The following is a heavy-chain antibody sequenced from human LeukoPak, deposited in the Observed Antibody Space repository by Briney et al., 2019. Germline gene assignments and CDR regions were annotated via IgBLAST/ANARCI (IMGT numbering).Heavy chain of an antibody. D-gene: IGHD6-13*01. V-gene: IGHV4-30-4*01. CDR3: ARDRSRPSPFFDY. CDR2: IHYSRPT. Sequence: SETLSLTCTVSGGSITNTDYYWSRIRQPPGKGLEWIGYIHYSRPTYYNPSLKSRVSMSVDTSKNQFSLKLSSVTAADTAVCYCARDRSRPSPFFDYWGQGTLVTVSS. CDR1: GGSITNTDYY. J-gene: IGHJ4*02.